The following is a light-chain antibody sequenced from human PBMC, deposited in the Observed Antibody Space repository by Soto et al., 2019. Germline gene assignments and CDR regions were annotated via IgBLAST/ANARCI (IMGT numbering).Light chain of an antibody. J-gene: IGLJ1*01. CDR3: QSYDSSLSVI. CDR2: GNS. CDR1: SSNIGAGYD. V-gene: IGLV1-40*01. Sequence: VLTQPPSVSGAPGQRVTISCTGSSSNIGAGYDVHWYQQLPGTAPKLLIYGNSNRPSGVPDRFSGPKSGTSASLAITGLRAEDEADYYCQSYDSSLSVIFGTGTKGTVL.